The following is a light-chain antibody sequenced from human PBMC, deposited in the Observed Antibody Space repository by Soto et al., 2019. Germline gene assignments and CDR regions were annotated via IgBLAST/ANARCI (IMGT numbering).Light chain of an antibody. J-gene: IGLJ2*01. CDR1: SSNIGAGYN. V-gene: IGLV1-40*01. CDR3: QSYDSSLSEGV. CDR2: ANN. Sequence: QLVLTQPPSASGTPGQRVTISCSGSSSNIGAGYNVHWYQQLPGTAPKLLIYANNNRPSGVPDRFSGSKSGTSASLAITGLQAEDEADYYCQSYDSSLSEGVFGGGTQLTVL.